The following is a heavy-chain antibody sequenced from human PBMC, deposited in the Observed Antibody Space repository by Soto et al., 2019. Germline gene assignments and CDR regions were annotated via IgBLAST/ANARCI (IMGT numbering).Heavy chain of an antibody. J-gene: IGHJ3*01. CDR1: GFNFRNCN. CDR3: ARDLRGHYGP. CDR2: VSGSSSYI. D-gene: IGHD4-17*01. Sequence: GGSLRLPCEGSGFNFRNCNMIWVRQAPGKGLEWVSSVSGSSSYIYYADSVKGRFTVSRDNANNLVFLQMNGLRPEDTAMYYCARDLRGHYGPWGQGTMVTVSS. V-gene: IGHV3-21*06.